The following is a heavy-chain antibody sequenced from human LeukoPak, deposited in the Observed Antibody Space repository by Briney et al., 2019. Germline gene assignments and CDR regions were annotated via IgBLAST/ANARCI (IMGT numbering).Heavy chain of an antibody. J-gene: IGHJ5*02. V-gene: IGHV4-34*01. Sequence: SETLSLTCAVYGGSFSGYYWSWIRQPPGKGLEWIGEINHSGSTNYNPSLKSRVTISVDTSKNQFSLKLSSVTAADTAVYYCARDRGGRSRFSPMAAGGWFDPWGQGTLVTVSS. CDR1: GGSFSGYY. CDR2: INHSGST. D-gene: IGHD2-15*01. CDR3: ARDRGGRSRFSPMAAGGWFDP.